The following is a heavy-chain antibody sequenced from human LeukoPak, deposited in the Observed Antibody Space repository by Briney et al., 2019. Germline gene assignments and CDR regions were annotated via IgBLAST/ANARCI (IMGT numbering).Heavy chain of an antibody. CDR2: ISYDGSNK. J-gene: IGHJ4*02. CDR1: GFTFSSYA. Sequence: GRSLRLSCAASGFTFSSYAMHWVRQAPGKGLEWVAVISYDGSNKYYADSVKGRFTISRDNSKNTLYLQMNSLRAEDTAVYYCSGPGYGSPISNFDYWGQGTLVTVSS. D-gene: IGHD4-17*01. V-gene: IGHV3-30*04. CDR3: SGPGYGSPISNFDY.